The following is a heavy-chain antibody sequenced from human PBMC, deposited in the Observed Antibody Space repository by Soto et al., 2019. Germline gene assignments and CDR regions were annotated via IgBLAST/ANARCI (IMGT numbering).Heavy chain of an antibody. D-gene: IGHD3-3*01. J-gene: IGHJ4*02. Sequence: QITLKESGPTLVNPTQTLTLTCTFSGFSLSTSGVGVGWIRQPPGKALEWLALIYWDDDKRYSPSLKSRLTIXNXXSKKPEVLTTTNMDPVDTATYYCARHDFSDSDFDCWGQGTLVTVSS. CDR2: IYWDDDK. V-gene: IGHV2-5*02. CDR1: GFSLSTSGVG. CDR3: ARHDFSDSDFDC.